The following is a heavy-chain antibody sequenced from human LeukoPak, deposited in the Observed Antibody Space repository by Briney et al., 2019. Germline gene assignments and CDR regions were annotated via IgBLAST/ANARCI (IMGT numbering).Heavy chain of an antibody. J-gene: IGHJ6*02. CDR2: VYYTGST. Sequence: SETLSLTCTVSGGSIGSFYWTWIRQTPRKGLEWIGSVYYTGSTNYNPSLKGRVTISIDTSRSQFSLKLTSVTVADTAVYYCARDSRYSYGSGGMDVWGQGTTVTVSS. CDR1: GGSIGSFY. CDR3: ARDSRYSYGSGGMDV. V-gene: IGHV4-59*01. D-gene: IGHD3-10*01.